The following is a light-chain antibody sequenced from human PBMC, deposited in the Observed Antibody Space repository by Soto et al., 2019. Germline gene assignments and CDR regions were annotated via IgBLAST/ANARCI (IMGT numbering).Light chain of an antibody. CDR3: QQRSNWPPYT. CDR2: DAS. Sequence: EIVLTQSPATLSLSPGEIDTLSCRASRSVSNYLAWYQQKPGQAPRLLIYDASNRATGIPARFSGSGSGTDFTLTISSLEPEDFAVYYCQQRSNWPPYTFGQGTKLEIK. CDR1: RSVSNY. V-gene: IGKV3-11*01. J-gene: IGKJ2*01.